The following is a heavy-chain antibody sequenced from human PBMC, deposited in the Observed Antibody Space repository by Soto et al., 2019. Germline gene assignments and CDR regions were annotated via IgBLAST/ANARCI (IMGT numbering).Heavy chain of an antibody. Sequence: QVQLQESGPGLVKPSGTLSLTCAVSGGSISSSNWWSWVRQPPGKGLEWIGEIYHSGSTNYNPSLQTRVTISVDMSKDRFSLKLSSVPAADTAVYYCARGPYCSGGSCYASYYYGMDVWGQGTTVTVSS. D-gene: IGHD2-15*01. CDR3: ARGPYCSGGSCYASYYYGMDV. CDR1: GGSISSSNW. CDR2: IYHSGST. V-gene: IGHV4-4*02. J-gene: IGHJ6*02.